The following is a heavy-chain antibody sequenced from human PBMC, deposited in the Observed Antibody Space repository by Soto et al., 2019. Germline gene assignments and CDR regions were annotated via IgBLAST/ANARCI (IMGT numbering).Heavy chain of an antibody. V-gene: IGHV3-30-3*01. CDR3: ARALYYDILTRGKPPPYGMDV. CDR1: GFTFSSYA. Sequence: GGSLRLSCAASGFTFSSYAMHWVRQAPGKGLEWVAVISYDGSNKYYADSVKGRFTISRDNSKNTLYLQMNSLRAEDTAVYYCARALYYDILTRGKPPPYGMDVWGQGTTVTVSS. J-gene: IGHJ6*02. D-gene: IGHD3-9*01. CDR2: ISYDGSNK.